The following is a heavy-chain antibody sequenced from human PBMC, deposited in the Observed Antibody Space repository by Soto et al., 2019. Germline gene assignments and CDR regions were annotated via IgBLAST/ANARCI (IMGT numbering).Heavy chain of an antibody. J-gene: IGHJ4*02. CDR1: GFTFSSYA. Sequence: HPGGSLRLSCTASGFTFSSYAMSWVRQAPGKGLEWVSLISASGGGTYYADSVKGRFTISRDNSKNTFYLQMNSLRAEDTAVYYCAKHAAAAAPDYWGQGTQVTVSS. CDR2: ISASGGGT. D-gene: IGHD6-13*01. V-gene: IGHV3-23*01. CDR3: AKHAAAAAPDY.